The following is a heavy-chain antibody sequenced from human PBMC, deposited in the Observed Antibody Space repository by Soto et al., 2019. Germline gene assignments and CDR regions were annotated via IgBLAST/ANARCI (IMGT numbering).Heavy chain of an antibody. CDR2: ISSSSSTI. CDR3: ARDLNLFYSNSISPFDY. D-gene: IGHD4-4*01. Sequence: GGSLRLSCAASGFTFSSYSMNWVRQAPGKGLEWVSYISSSSSTIYYADSVKGRFTISRDNAKNSLYLQMNSLRAEDTAVYYCARDLNLFYSNSISPFDYRGQRTPVTVSS. CDR1: GFTFSSYS. J-gene: IGHJ4*02. V-gene: IGHV3-48*01.